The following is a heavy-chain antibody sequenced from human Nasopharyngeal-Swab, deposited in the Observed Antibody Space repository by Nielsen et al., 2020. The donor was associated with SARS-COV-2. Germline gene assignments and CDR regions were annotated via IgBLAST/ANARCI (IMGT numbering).Heavy chain of an antibody. D-gene: IGHD6-19*01. J-gene: IGHJ4*02. CDR3: TARSYYFDY. V-gene: IGHV3-15*01. Sequence: GESLKISCAASGFTFSNAWMSWVRQAPGKGLEWVGRIKSKTDGGTTDYAAPVKGRFTISRDDSKNTLYLQMNSLKTEDTAVYYCTARSYYFDYWGQETLVTVSS. CDR1: GFTFSNAW. CDR2: IKSKTDGGTT.